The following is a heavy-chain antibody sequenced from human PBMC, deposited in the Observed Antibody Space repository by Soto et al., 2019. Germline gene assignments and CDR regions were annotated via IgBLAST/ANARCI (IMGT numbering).Heavy chain of an antibody. J-gene: IGHJ3*01. CDR2: IIPVLGIA. D-gene: IGHD3-10*01. CDR3: ASEGASGDHAFDL. V-gene: IGHV1-69*02. Sequence: QVQLVQSGAEVKKPGSSVKVSCKASGGSFTRYTFNWVRQAPGQGLEWMGRIIPVLGIANNAQKFQGRLTITADTSPSTAYMELSSLRSEDTAVYFCASEGASGDHAFDLWGHGTMVTVSS. CDR1: GGSFTRYT.